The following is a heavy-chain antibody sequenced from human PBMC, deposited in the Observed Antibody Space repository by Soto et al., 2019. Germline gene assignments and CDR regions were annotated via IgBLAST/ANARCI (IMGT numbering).Heavy chain of an antibody. Sequence: GGSLRLSCAASGFTFSSYAMSWVRQAPGKGLEWVSAISGSGGSTYYADSVKGRFTISRDNSKNTLYLQMNSLRAEDTAVYYCAKDLIGISGRYCSGGSCYYPDYWGQGTLVTVSS. J-gene: IGHJ4*02. CDR2: ISGSGGST. D-gene: IGHD2-15*01. CDR3: AKDLIGISGRYCSGGSCYYPDY. V-gene: IGHV3-23*01. CDR1: GFTFSSYA.